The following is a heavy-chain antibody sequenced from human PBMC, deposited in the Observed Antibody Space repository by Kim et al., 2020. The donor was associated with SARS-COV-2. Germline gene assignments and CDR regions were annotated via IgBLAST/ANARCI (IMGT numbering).Heavy chain of an antibody. CDR3: ARFYYGTGSYDT. Sequence: TEYNPSLKSRVTISIDTSKNQFSLRLSSVTAADTALYFCARFYYGTGSYDTWGQGTQVIVSS. J-gene: IGHJ5*02. V-gene: IGHV4-34*01. D-gene: IGHD3-10*01. CDR2: T.